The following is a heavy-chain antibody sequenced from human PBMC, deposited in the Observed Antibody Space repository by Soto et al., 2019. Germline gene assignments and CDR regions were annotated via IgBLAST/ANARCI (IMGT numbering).Heavy chain of an antibody. CDR1: GFTFSSYA. Sequence: GGSLRLSCAASGFTFSSYAMSWVRQAPGKGLEWVSAISGSGGSTYYADSVKGRFTISRDNSKNTLYLQMNSLRAEDTAVYYCAKVVLLWFGELLYVPDEAQHGWFDPWGQGTLVTVSS. D-gene: IGHD3-10*01. J-gene: IGHJ5*02. V-gene: IGHV3-23*01. CDR2: ISGSGGST. CDR3: AKVVLLWFGELLYVPDEAQHGWFDP.